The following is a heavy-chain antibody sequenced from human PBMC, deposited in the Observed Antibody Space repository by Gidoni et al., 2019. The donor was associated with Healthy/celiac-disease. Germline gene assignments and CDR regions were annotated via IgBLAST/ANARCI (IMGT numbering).Heavy chain of an antibody. CDR1: GLPFSSYA. V-gene: IGHV3-23*01. J-gene: IGHJ5*02. D-gene: IGHD4-4*01. CDR3: AKSWRRRDYSNYGGWFDP. CDR2: ISGSGGST. Sequence: EVQLLESGGGLVQPGGSLRLPCAASGLPFSSYAMGWVRQAPGKGLEWVSAISGSGGSTYYADSVKGRFTISRDNSKNTLYLQMNSLRAEDTAVYYCAKSWRRRDYSNYGGWFDPWGQGTLVTVSS.